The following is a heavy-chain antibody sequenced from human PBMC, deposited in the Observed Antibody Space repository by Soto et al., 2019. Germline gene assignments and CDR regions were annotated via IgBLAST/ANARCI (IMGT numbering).Heavy chain of an antibody. Sequence: GGSLRLSCAASGFTFSSYGMHWVRQAPGKGLEWVAVISYDGSNKYYADSAKGRFTISRDNSKNTLYLQMNSLRAEDTAVYYCAKDQGSSSSDYYYYYGMDVWGQGTTVTV. J-gene: IGHJ6*02. CDR2: ISYDGSNK. CDR3: AKDQGSSSSDYYYYYGMDV. V-gene: IGHV3-30*18. D-gene: IGHD6-6*01. CDR1: GFTFSSYG.